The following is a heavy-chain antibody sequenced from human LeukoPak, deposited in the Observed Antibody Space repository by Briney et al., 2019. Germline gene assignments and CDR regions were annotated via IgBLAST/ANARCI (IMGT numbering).Heavy chain of an antibody. CDR2: IIPIFSTA. J-gene: IGHJ4*02. D-gene: IGHD2-15*01. CDR3: ASQCSGGSCYGY. V-gene: IGHV1-69*06. Sequence: SVKVSCKASGGTFSSYAISWVRQAPGQGLEWMGGIIPIFSTANYAQKFQGRVTITADKSTSTAYMELSSLRSEDTAVYYCASQCSGGSCYGYWGQGTLVTVSS. CDR1: GGTFSSYA.